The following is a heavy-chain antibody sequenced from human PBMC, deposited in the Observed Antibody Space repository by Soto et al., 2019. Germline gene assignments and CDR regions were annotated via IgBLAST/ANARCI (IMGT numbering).Heavy chain of an antibody. Sequence: QITLKESGPTLVRPAQTLTLTCDFSGFSLSTYHMGVAWIRQPPGKALEWLALIYWDDDKRYSPSLKDRLAICKDTSSNQVVLTSTNVDPGDSAKYFCAHAGDYDLLTFDHWGPGTLVTVSS. CDR3: AHAGDYDLLTFDH. V-gene: IGHV2-5*02. J-gene: IGHJ4*02. CDR2: IYWDDDK. CDR1: GFSLSTYHMG. D-gene: IGHD4-17*01.